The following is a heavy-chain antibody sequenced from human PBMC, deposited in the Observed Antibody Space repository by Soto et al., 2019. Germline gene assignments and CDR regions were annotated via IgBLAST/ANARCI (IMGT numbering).Heavy chain of an antibody. V-gene: IGHV3-30-3*01. CDR3: ARWRYCSGGSCYYLDY. Sequence: GGSLRLSCAASGFPFSSYAMNWVRQAPGKGLEWVAVISYGGSNKYYADSVQGRFTISRDNSKNTLYLQMNSLRAEDTAVYYCARWRYCSGGSCYYLDYGGQGALVTVSS. D-gene: IGHD2-15*01. J-gene: IGHJ4*02. CDR1: GFPFSSYA. CDR2: ISYGGSNK.